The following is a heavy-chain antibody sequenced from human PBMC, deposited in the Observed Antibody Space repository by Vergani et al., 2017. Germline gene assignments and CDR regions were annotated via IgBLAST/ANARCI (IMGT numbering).Heavy chain of an antibody. CDR1: GFTLNTYG. CDR2: ISSSSSYI. CDR3: ARGLWDCTHIRCSPPSY. Sequence: VQILQSGGGVVQPGGSLRLSCTLSGFTLNTYGIHWVRQAPGKGLEWVSSISSSSSYIYYADSVEGRFTITRDNAKKSVYLQMNSLRAEDTAMYFCARGLWDCTHIRCSPPSYWGQGTQVTVSS. D-gene: IGHD2-8*01. V-gene: IGHV3-21*01. J-gene: IGHJ4*02.